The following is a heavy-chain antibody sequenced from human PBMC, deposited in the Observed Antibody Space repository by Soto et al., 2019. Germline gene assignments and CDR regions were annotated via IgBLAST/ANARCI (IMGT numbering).Heavy chain of an antibody. Sequence: GGSLRLSCAASGFSFDESGMHWVRQAPGKGLEWVSGISWNSDRKAYADSVKGRFTISRDNAKNSLYLQMNSLRVDDTALYYCHYGSGSYNYWGQGTLVTVSS. CDR2: ISWNSDRK. J-gene: IGHJ4*02. CDR3: HYGSGSYNY. CDR1: GFSFDESG. V-gene: IGHV3-9*01. D-gene: IGHD3-10*01.